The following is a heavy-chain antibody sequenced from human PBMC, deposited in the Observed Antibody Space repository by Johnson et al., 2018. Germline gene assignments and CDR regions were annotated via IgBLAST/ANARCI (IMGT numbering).Heavy chain of an antibody. CDR2: ISGSGSST. CDR1: GFTFNSYA. CDR3: ARDSQWELHRYYYYGMDV. V-gene: IGHV3-23*04. Sequence: VQLVESGGGLGQPGGSLRLSCVASGFTFNSYAMSWVRQAPGKGLEWVSGISGSGSSTYYADSVKGRFTISRDNAKTALYPQMISLRAEATAVDYCARDSQWELHRYYYYGMDVWGQGTTVTVS. D-gene: IGHD1-26*01. J-gene: IGHJ6*02.